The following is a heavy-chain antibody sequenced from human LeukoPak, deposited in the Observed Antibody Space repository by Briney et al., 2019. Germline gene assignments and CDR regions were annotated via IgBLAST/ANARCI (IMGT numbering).Heavy chain of an antibody. Sequence: ASVKVSCKASGYTFTSYYMHWVRQAPGQGLEWMGWINPNSGGTNYAQKFQGRVTMTRDTSISTAYMELSRLRSDDTAVYYCARDPTGRYSSEGHMDVWGKGTTVTISS. J-gene: IGHJ6*03. CDR1: GYTFTSYY. CDR3: ARDPTGRYSSEGHMDV. V-gene: IGHV1-2*02. D-gene: IGHD6-19*01. CDR2: INPNSGGT.